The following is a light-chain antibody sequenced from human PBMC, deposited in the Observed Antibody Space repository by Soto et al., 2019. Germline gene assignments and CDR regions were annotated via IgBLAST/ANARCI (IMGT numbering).Light chain of an antibody. CDR1: KLGDKY. J-gene: IGLJ1*01. V-gene: IGLV3-1*01. Sequence: SYELTQPPSVSVSPGQTASITCSGDKLGDKYACWYQQKPGQSPVLVIYQDSKRPSGIPERFSGSNSGNTATLTICGTQAMDEADYYCQAWDSSTGVFGTGTKLTGL. CDR3: QAWDSSTGV. CDR2: QDS.